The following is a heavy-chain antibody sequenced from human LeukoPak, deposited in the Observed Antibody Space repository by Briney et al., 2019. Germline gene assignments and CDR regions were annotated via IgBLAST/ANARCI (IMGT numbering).Heavy chain of an antibody. D-gene: IGHD5-18*01. J-gene: IGHJ4*02. CDR1: GYTFTSYG. CDR3: ARVFRRGYSYGYPDY. V-gene: IGHV1-18*01. Sequence: GASVKVSCKASGYTFTSYGISWVRQAPGQGLEWMGWISAYNGNTNYAQKLQGRVTMTTDTSTSTAYMELRSLRSDDTAVYYCARVFRRGYSYGYPDYWGQGTLVTVSS. CDR2: ISAYNGNT.